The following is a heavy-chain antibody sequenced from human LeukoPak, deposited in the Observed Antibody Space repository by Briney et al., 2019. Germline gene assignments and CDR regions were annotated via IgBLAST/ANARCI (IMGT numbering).Heavy chain of an antibody. D-gene: IGHD3-3*01. CDR1: GGSFSGYY. Sequence: SETLSLTCAVYGGSFSGYYWSWIRQPPGKGLEWIGYIYYSGSTNYNPSLKSRVTISVDTSKNQFSLKLSSVTAADTAVYYCARGHDFWSGYPHLDYWGQGTLVTVSS. V-gene: IGHV4-59*01. CDR3: ARGHDFWSGYPHLDY. J-gene: IGHJ4*02. CDR2: IYYSGST.